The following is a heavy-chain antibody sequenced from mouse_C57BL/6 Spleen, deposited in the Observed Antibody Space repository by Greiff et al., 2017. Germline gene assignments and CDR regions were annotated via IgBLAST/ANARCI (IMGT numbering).Heavy chain of an antibody. J-gene: IGHJ4*01. V-gene: IGHV5-17*01. CDR2: ISSGSSTI. CDR1: GFTFSDYG. D-gene: IGHD3-2*02. Sequence: EVKLMESGGGLVKPGGSLKLSCAASGFTFSDYGMHWVRQAPEKGLEWVAYISSGSSTIYYADTVKGRFTISRDNAKNNLFLQMTSLRSDDTAMYYCARKTAQAPYYAMDYWGQGTSVTVSS. CDR3: ARKTAQAPYYAMDY.